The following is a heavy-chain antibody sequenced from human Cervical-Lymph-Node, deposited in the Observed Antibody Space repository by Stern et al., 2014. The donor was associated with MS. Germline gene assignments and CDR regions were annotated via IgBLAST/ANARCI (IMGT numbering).Heavy chain of an antibody. J-gene: IGHJ6*02. CDR3: ARRECSSSSCYYAYGMDV. CDR1: GGSISNYY. D-gene: IGHD2-2*01. CDR2: IFYSGSANYSPSSSEGT. V-gene: IGHV4-59*01. Sequence: QLQLQESGPGLVKPSETLSLTCTVSGGSISNYYWTWIRQPPGKGLEWIGYIFYSGSANYSPSSSEGTNYNPSLKNRVTISIDTSKNQFSLRLSSVTTADTAVYYCARRECSSSSCYYAYGMDVWGQGTTVAVSS.